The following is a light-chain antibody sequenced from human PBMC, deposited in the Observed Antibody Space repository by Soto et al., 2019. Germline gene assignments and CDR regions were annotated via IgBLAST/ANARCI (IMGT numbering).Light chain of an antibody. CDR1: QDISNY. V-gene: IGKV1-39*01. CDR2: AAS. Sequence: DIQMNQSPSSLSASVGDRVTITCQASQDISNYLNWYQQKPGKAPKLLIYAASSLQSGVPSRFSGSGSGTDFTLTISSLQPEDFAAYYCQQSYSTSWTFGQGSMVDI. CDR3: QQSYSTSWT. J-gene: IGKJ1*01.